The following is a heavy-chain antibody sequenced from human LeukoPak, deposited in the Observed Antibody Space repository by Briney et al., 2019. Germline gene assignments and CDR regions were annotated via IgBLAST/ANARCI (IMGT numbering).Heavy chain of an antibody. CDR2: FDPEDGET. D-gene: IGHD3-22*01. Sequence: ASVKVSCKVSGYTLTELSMHWVRQAPGKGLEWMGGFDPEDGETIYAQKFQGRVTMTEDTSTDTAYMELSSLRSEDTAVYYCATSSYYDSSGYYNSRIFDYWGQGTLVTVSS. CDR1: GYTLTELS. V-gene: IGHV1-24*01. CDR3: ATSSYYDSSGYYNSRIFDY. J-gene: IGHJ4*02.